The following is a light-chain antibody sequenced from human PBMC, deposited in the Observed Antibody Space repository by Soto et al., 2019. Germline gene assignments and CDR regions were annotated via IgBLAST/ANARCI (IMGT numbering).Light chain of an antibody. J-gene: IGKJ2*01. CDR1: QDITNY. CDR3: HQYDYLART. V-gene: IGKV1-33*01. Sequence: DIQMTQSPSSLSASVGDRVTITCQASQDITNYLTWYQQKPGKAPKLLIYDASNLETGVPSRFSGGGSGTDFTFTISSLQPEDSATDYCHQYDYLARTFSQGTKLEIK. CDR2: DAS.